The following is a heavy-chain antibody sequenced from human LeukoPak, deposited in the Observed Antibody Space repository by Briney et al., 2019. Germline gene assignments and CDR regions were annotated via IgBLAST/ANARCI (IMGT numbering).Heavy chain of an antibody. CDR1: GFTFSSYA. V-gene: IGHV3-30*04. CDR3: ATNTMVRGVMSWFDP. CDR2: ISYDGSNK. Sequence: GGSLRLSCAASGFTFSSYAMHWVRQAPGKGLEWVAVISYDGSNKYYADSVKGRFTISRDNSKNTLYLQMNSLRAEDTAVYYCATNTMVRGVMSWFDPWGQGTLVTVSS. J-gene: IGHJ5*02. D-gene: IGHD3-10*01.